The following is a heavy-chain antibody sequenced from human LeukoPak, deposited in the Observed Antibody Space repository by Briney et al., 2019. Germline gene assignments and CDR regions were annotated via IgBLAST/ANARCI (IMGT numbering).Heavy chain of an antibody. V-gene: IGHV3-23*01. CDR1: RFMFSSYA. Sequence: GVSLRLFCAASRFMFSSYAMIGLREARGKGLEGVLGLRWSCGNILYGVSEERRFTISRDSSEHTVYLQVNSLSREDAALFYCAKALGPYNSAFGDFDYWGHGTLVTVSS. CDR2: LRWSCGNI. J-gene: IGHJ4*01. D-gene: IGHD3-16*01. CDR3: AKALGPYNSAFGDFDY.